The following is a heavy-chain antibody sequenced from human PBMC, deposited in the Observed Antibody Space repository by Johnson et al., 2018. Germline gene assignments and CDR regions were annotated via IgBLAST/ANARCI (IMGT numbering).Heavy chain of an antibody. J-gene: IGHJ6*02. CDR3: AKDEEAAYYAKTYYNSGMDV. CDR1: GFTFSGYA. D-gene: IGHD3-10*01. V-gene: IGHV3-23*01. Sequence: VQLQESGGGLIQRGGSLRLSCAASGFTFSGYAMTWVRQAPGKGLEWVSSISGSASGTYYADSVKGRFTSSRDNSKNTLYLQMNSLRAVDTAVYYCAKDEEAAYYAKTYYNSGMDVWGQGTTVTVSS. CDR2: ISGSASGT.